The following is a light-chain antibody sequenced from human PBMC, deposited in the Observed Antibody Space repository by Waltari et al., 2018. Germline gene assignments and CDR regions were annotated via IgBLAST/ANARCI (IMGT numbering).Light chain of an antibody. CDR2: YDD. V-gene: IGLV1-36*01. CDR1: SSNIGNNA. CDR3: AVWDDTVSGYV. J-gene: IGLJ1*01. Sequence: QSVLTQPPSVSEAPKQRVTISCSGSSSNIGNNAVNWYQQLPGKSPKLLIYYDDLLSSGVSDRFSGSKAGTSASLAIRGVQSEDEADYYCAVWDDTVSGYVFGSGTKVTVL.